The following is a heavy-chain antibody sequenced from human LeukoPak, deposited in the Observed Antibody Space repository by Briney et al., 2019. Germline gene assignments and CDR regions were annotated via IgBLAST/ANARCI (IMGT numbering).Heavy chain of an antibody. CDR2: IYTSGST. Sequence: SETLSLTCTVSGGSISSGSYYWSWIRQPAGKGLEWIGRIYTSGSTNYNPSLKSRVTISVDTSKNQFSLKLSSVTAADTAVYYCARDLTYSSSWYLNWFDPWGQGTLVTVSS. CDR1: GGSISSGSYY. D-gene: IGHD6-13*01. J-gene: IGHJ5*02. V-gene: IGHV4-61*02. CDR3: ARDLTYSSSWYLNWFDP.